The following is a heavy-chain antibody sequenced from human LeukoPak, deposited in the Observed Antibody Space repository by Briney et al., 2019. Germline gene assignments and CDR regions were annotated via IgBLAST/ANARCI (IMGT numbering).Heavy chain of an antibody. CDR1: GGSMTSYY. CDR3: ARAPAGPPYYYMDV. J-gene: IGHJ6*03. V-gene: IGHV4-59*01. Sequence: SETLSLTCSVSGGSMTSYYWSWIRQPPGKGLEWIGYIYYSGSTIYSPSLRSRVTISVDTSRNQFYLKLTSVTAADTAVYHCARAPAGPPYYYMDVWGKGTTVSVSS. CDR2: IYYSGST.